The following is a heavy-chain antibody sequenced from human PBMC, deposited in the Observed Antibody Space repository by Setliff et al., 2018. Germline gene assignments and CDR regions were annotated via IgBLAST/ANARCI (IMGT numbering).Heavy chain of an antibody. CDR1: GDSFSDYY. CDR2: LSFAGDA. V-gene: IGHV4-34*01. D-gene: IGHD3-16*01. J-gene: IGHJ4*02. Sequence: SETLSLTCAVYGDSFSDYYWSWIRQPPGKGLGWIGSLSFAGDAYYNPSPKSRVTMSLDTSKNQFSLRVKSVTAADTALYSCARDPGFRSGTWALDNWGQGTRVTGSS. CDR3: ARDPGFRSGTWALDN.